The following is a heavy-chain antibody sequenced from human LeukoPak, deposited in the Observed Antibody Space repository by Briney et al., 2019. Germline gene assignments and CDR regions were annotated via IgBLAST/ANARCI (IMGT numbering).Heavy chain of an antibody. CDR2: IFYSGNT. J-gene: IGHJ4*02. CDR1: GGSISSGGYY. V-gene: IGHV4-31*03. CDR3: ARGAPTVTTFFDY. Sequence: PSQTLSLTCTVSGGSISSGGYYWSWIRQHPGKGLEFIGYIFYSGNTHYNPSLKSRVTISVDTSKNHFSLNLSSVTAADTAVYYCARGAPTVTTFFDYWGQGTLVTVSS. D-gene: IGHD4-17*01.